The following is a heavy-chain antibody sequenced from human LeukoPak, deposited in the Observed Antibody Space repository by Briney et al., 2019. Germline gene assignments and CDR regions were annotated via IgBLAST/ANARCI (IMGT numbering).Heavy chain of an antibody. CDR2: ISGSGGST. V-gene: IGHV3-23*01. CDR1: GFTFSSYA. D-gene: IGHD3-3*01. J-gene: IGHJ5*02. CDR3: AKGRAYDFWSGYYGWFDP. Sequence: PGGSLRLSCAASGFTFSSYAMHWVRQAPGKGLEWVSAISGSGGSTYYADSVKGRFTISRDNSKNTLYLQMNSLRAEDTAVYYCAKGRAYDFWSGYYGWFDPWGQGTLVTVSS.